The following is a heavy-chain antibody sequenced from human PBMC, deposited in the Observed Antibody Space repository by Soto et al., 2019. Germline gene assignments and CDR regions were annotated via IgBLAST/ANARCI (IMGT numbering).Heavy chain of an antibody. CDR2: ISWSSGSI. D-gene: IGHD5-12*01. V-gene: IGHV3-9*01. CDR3: AKVRGYGGYPLFLHAFDI. CDR1: GFTFDDYA. Sequence: DVQLVESGGGLVQPGRSLRLSCAASGFTFDDYAMHWVRQAPGKGLEWVSGISWSSGSIGSADSVKGRFTLSRDNVKNSLYLQMISLRAEGTALYCCAKVRGYGGYPLFLHAFDIWGQGTMVTVSS. J-gene: IGHJ3*02.